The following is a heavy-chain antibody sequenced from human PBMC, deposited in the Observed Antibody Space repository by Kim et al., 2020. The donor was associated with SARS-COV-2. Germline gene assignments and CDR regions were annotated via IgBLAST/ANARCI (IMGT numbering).Heavy chain of an antibody. D-gene: IGHD6-19*01. Sequence: NPSLRGGITISENTSKNQSSLDLSSVTAADTAVYYCARRGAVAGNPVYDYWGQGTLVTVSS. V-gene: IGHV4-39*01. J-gene: IGHJ4*02. CDR3: ARRGAVAGNPVYDY.